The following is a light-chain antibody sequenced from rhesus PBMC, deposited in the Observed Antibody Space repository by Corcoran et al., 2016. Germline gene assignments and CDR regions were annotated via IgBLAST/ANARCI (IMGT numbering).Light chain of an antibody. J-gene: IGKJ2*01. CDR3: MKYTHVPYS. CDR2: KVS. Sequence: DVVMNQSPLDLPITPGQPASISCRSSQILVHSNGNTYLSWFQQKPGKPPRLLIYKVSNRYSGGPDSFSGSGAGTDFTLKISSVDAEDVGVYSCMKYTHVPYSCGQGTKVEIK. V-gene: IGKV2-65*01. CDR1: QILVHSNGNTY.